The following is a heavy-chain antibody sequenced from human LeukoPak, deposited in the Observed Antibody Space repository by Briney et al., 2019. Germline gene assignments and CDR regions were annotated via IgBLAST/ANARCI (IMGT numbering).Heavy chain of an antibody. V-gene: IGHV3-21*01. CDR3: ARNDVAVAGTT. CDR2: ISSSSYI. D-gene: IGHD6-19*01. Sequence: GGSLRLSCAASGFTFSSYSMNWVRQAPGKGLEWVSSISSSSYIYYADSVKGRFTISRDNAKNSLYLQMSSLRAEDTAVYYCARNDVAVAGTTWGQGTLVTVSS. CDR1: GFTFSSYS. J-gene: IGHJ4*02.